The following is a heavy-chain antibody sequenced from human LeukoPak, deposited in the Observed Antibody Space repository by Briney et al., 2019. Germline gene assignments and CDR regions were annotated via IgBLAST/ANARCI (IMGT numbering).Heavy chain of an antibody. CDR1: GFSFSSYA. V-gene: IGHV3-23*01. CDR2: ISGSGGST. D-gene: IGHD3-3*01. J-gene: IGHJ4*02. CDR3: ARDLYADFWSGSVFDY. Sequence: SGGSLRLSCEASGFSFSSYATSWVRQAPGKGLEWVSGISGSGGSTYYAGSMKGRFTISRDISKNTLYLQMNSLRAEDTAVYYCARDLYADFWSGSVFDYWGQGTLVTVSS.